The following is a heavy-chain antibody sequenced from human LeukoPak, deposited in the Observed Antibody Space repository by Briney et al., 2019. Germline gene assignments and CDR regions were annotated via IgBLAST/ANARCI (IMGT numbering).Heavy chain of an antibody. D-gene: IGHD1-1*01. V-gene: IGHV4-59*01. J-gene: IGHJ5*02. CDR3: AREGTAGTNLNWFDP. Sequence: SETLSLTCTVSGGSISNYYWSWIRQPPGKGLEWIGYIYYSGSTNYNPSLKSRVTISVDASKNQFSLKLSSVTAADTAVYYCAREGTAGTNLNWFDPRGQGTLVTVSS. CDR1: GGSISNYY. CDR2: IYYSGST.